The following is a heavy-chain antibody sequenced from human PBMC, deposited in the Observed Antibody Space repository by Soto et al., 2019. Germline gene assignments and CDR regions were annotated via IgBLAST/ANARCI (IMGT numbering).Heavy chain of an antibody. CDR2: ITGSSSDI. CDR1: GFTFSIYT. Sequence: EVQLVESGGGLVKPGGSLRLSCAASGFTFSIYTMNWVRQAPGKGLEWVSSITGSSSDIYYADSVKGRFTISRDNAKNSLYLQMNSLRAEDTAVYYCARDFGSWEGHFGEDIKNWLDPWGQGTLVTVSS. V-gene: IGHV3-21*01. D-gene: IGHD3-3*01. J-gene: IGHJ5*02. CDR3: ARDFGSWEGHFGEDIKNWLDP.